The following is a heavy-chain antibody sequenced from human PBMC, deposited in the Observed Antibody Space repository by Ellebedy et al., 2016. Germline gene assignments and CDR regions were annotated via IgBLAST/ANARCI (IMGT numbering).Heavy chain of an antibody. CDR1: GFRVTSND. D-gene: IGHD1-14*01. J-gene: IGHJ3*01. Sequence: GESLKISXAASGFRVTSNDMSWVRQAPGRGLELVSLMYAGGSEYYAESVKGRFTISRDNSKKTLYLQMSGLGAEDTAVYYCVTRHNGAFDFWGQGTMVTVSS. CDR2: MYAGGSE. CDR3: VTRHNGAFDF. V-gene: IGHV3-53*01.